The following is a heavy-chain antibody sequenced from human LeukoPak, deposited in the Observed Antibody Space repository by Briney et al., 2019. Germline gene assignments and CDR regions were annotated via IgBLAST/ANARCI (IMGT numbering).Heavy chain of an antibody. CDR3: ARDLRSVAGYYYYYMDV. CDR1: GSSISSYY. J-gene: IGHJ6*03. Sequence: SETPSLTCTVSGSSISSYYWSWIRQPPGKGLEWIGYINYSGSTKYNPSLKSRVTISVDTSKNQFSLKLSSVTAADTAVYYCARDLRSVAGYYYYYMDVWGKGTTVTVSS. D-gene: IGHD2-15*01. V-gene: IGHV4-59*01. CDR2: INYSGST.